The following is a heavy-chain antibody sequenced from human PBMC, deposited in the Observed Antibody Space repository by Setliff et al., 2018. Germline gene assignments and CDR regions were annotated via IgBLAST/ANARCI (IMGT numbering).Heavy chain of an antibody. Sequence: GASVKVSCKASGYTFTNYGITWVRQAPGQGLEWMGWINNYNFNTNYAQKLQGRVTMTTDTSTSTAYMELRSLRSGDTAMYYCASINFYDSTAYYYAPHHWGQGTLVTVSS. V-gene: IGHV1-18*01. CDR1: GYTFTNYG. CDR2: INNYNFNT. J-gene: IGHJ5*02. CDR3: ASINFYDSTAYYYAPHH. D-gene: IGHD3-22*01.